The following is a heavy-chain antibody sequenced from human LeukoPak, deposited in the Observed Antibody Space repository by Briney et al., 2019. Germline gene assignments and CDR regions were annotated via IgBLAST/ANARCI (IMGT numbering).Heavy chain of an antibody. CDR3: ARDGGYDSSGYWAHDAFDI. CDR1: GYTFTSYY. V-gene: IGHV1-46*01. CDR2: INPSGGST. J-gene: IGHJ3*02. Sequence: ASVKVSCKASGYTFTSYYMHWVRQAPGQGLEWMGIINPSGGSTSYAQKFQGRVTMTRDTSTSTVYMELSSLRSEDTAVYCCARDGGYDSSGYWAHDAFDIWGQGTMVTVSS. D-gene: IGHD3-22*01.